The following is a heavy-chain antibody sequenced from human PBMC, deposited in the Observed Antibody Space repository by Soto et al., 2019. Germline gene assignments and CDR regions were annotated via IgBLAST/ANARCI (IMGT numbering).Heavy chain of an antibody. Sequence: GGSLRLSCAASGFIFSTYAMHRVRQPPGKGLEWVAVISYDGNTKDYADSVKGRFSISRDSSKNTVYLQMSSLRPEDTAVYYCARPGSGYDVLTGRYFYYYHTVDVWGQGTTVTVSS. D-gene: IGHD3-9*01. CDR1: GFIFSTYA. CDR2: ISYDGNTK. V-gene: IGHV3-30-3*01. J-gene: IGHJ6*02. CDR3: ARPGSGYDVLTGRYFYYYHTVDV.